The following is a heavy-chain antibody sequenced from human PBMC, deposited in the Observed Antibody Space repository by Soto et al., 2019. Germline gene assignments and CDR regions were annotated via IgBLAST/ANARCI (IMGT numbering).Heavy chain of an antibody. CDR2: IGYDGSNK. V-gene: IGHV3-30*02. J-gene: IGHJ4*02. CDR3: ANGGSKSIVVAPWY. CDR1: GFTFSSYG. D-gene: IGHD3-22*01. Sequence: PGGSLRLSFAASGFTFSSYGMHWVRQAPGKGLEWVAVIGYDGSNKYYADSVKGRFTISRDNSKNTLYLQMNSLRAEDTAVYYCANGGSKSIVVAPWYWGQGTLVTVSS.